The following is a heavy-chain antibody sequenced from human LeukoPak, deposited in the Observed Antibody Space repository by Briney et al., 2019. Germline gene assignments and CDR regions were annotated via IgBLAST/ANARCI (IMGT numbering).Heavy chain of an antibody. J-gene: IGHJ4*02. CDR1: GYTFTTYY. Sequence: ASAKVSCKASGYTFTTYYIHWVRQAPGQGLEWMGIINPTGGSTTYAQKFQGRVTMTRDTSTSTVFMELNSPRSEDTAVYYCALYSSTWYWGQGTLVTVSS. CDR2: INPTGGST. D-gene: IGHD6-13*01. CDR3: ALYSSTWY. V-gene: IGHV1-46*01.